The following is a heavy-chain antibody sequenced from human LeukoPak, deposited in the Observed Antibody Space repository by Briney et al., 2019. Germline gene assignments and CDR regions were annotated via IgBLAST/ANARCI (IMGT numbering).Heavy chain of an antibody. CDR2: ISWDGGST. CDR1: GFNFDDYA. J-gene: IGHJ6*03. D-gene: IGHD3-16*02. CDR3: AKSWFRGSYRPGWDYYYMDV. Sequence: PGGSLRLSCAASGFNFDDYAMHWVRQAPGKGLEWVSLISWDGGSTYYADSVKGRFTISRDNSKNSLYLQMNSLRAEDTALYYCAKSWFRGSYRPGWDYYYMDVWGKGTTVTISS. V-gene: IGHV3-43D*03.